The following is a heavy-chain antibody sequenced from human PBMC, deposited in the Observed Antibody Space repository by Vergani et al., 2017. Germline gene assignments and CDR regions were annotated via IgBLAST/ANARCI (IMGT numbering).Heavy chain of an antibody. V-gene: IGHV4-34*01. D-gene: IGHD3-10*01. CDR3: ARDGDYYGSGSYIVY. Sequence: QVQLQQWGAGLLKPSETLSLTCAVYGGSFSGYYWSWIRQPPGKGLEWIGEINHSGSTNYNPSLKSRVTISVDTSKNQFSLKLSSVTAADTAVYYCARDGDYYGSGSYIVYWGQGTLVTVSS. J-gene: IGHJ4*02. CDR1: GGSFSGYY. CDR2: INHSGST.